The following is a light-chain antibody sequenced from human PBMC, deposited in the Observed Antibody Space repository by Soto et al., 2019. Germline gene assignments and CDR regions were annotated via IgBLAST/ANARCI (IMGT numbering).Light chain of an antibody. CDR3: SSYTTSSTLV. J-gene: IGLJ1*01. CDR1: SGDVGGYNY. V-gene: IGLV2-14*01. Sequence: QSALTQPASVSGSPGQSITISCTGTSGDVGGYNYVSWYQQHPGKAPKLMIYDVSNRPSGVSNRFSGSKSGNTASLTISGLQAEDEADYYCSSYTTSSTLVFGTGTQLTVL. CDR2: DVS.